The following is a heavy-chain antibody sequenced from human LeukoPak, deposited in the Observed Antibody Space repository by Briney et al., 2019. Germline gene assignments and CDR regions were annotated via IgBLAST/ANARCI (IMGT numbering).Heavy chain of an antibody. CDR3: ARSPNYGSGQYYFDS. CDR1: GFTFSSYW. V-gene: IGHV3-74*01. D-gene: IGHD3-10*01. CDR2: INSDGSST. Sequence: GGSLRLSCAASGFTFSSYWMHWVRQAPGKGLVWVSRINSDGSSTSYADSVKGRFTISRDNSKSTLYLQMNSLGAEDTALYYCARSPNYGSGQYYFDSWGQGLLVTVSS. J-gene: IGHJ4*02.